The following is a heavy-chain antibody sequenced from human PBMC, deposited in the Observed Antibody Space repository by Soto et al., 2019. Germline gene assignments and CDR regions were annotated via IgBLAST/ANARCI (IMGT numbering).Heavy chain of an antibody. CDR2: LYYSGTT. CDR1: GGSISSGGYY. V-gene: IGHV4-31*03. J-gene: IGHJ5*02. D-gene: IGHD5-12*01. Sequence: RSLTCTVSGGSISSGGYYWSWIRQHPGKGLEYIGYLYYSGTTDYNPSLKSRVTISVDTSKNQFSLKLNSVTAAATAVYYCERSPGGYGCFDPWGQGTLVTVSS. CDR3: ERSPGGYGCFDP.